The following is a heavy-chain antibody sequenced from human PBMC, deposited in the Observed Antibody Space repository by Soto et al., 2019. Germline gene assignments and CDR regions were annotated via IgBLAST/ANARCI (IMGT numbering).Heavy chain of an antibody. J-gene: IGHJ4*02. V-gene: IGHV3-23*01. Sequence: GGSLRLSCAASGFTFSSDAMSWVRQAPGKGLEWVSAISGRGGSTYYADSVKGRFTISRDNSKNTLYLQMNSLRAEDTAVYYCANTRLEFNPGNFDYWGQGTLVTVSS. CDR3: ANTRLEFNPGNFDY. CDR2: ISGRGGST. D-gene: IGHD3-3*02. CDR1: GFTFSSDA.